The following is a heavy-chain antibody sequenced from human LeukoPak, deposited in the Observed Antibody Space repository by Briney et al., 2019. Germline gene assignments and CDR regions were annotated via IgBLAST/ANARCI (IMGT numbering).Heavy chain of an antibody. J-gene: IGHJ4*02. CDR3: AKIAETSGSYGQGYDY. D-gene: IGHD1-26*01. CDR1: GFTFSNYV. CDR2: IIPSGHTT. V-gene: IGHV3-23*01. Sequence: GGSLRLSCAASGFTFSNYVMNWVRQAPGKGLEWVSGIIPSGHTTYYADSVRGRFTISRDNSRNTVYLQMNSLRVEDTAVYYCAKIAETSGSYGQGYDYWGQGTLVTVSS.